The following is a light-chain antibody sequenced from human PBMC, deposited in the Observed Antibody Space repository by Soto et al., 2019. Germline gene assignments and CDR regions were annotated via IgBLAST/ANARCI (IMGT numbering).Light chain of an antibody. CDR1: QDIRSW. CDR3: LQPDTFPVT. V-gene: IGKV1D-12*01. J-gene: IGKJ4*02. Sequence: DIQMTQSPSSVSASVGDRVTITCRAGQDIRSWLAWYQQRPGKAPKLLISAASSLQSAVPSRFSASGSRTHFTPAINSLQPGAFSPNYCLQPDTFPVTFDGGTNVVTK. CDR2: AAS.